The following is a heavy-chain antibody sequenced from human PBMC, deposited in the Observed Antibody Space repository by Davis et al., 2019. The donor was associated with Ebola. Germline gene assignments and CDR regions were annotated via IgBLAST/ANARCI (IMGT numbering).Heavy chain of an antibody. J-gene: IGHJ5*02. V-gene: IGHV4-39*01. D-gene: IGHD2-15*01. CDR1: GGSISSSSYY. CDR2: IYYSGRT. CDR3: ARQPGYCSGGSCYGGWFDP. Sequence: SETLSLTCTVSGGSISSSSYYWGWIRQPPGKGLEWIGTIYYSGRTYYNPSLKSRVTISVDTSKNQFSLKLSSVTAADTAVYYCARQPGYCSGGSCYGGWFDPWGQGTLVTVSS.